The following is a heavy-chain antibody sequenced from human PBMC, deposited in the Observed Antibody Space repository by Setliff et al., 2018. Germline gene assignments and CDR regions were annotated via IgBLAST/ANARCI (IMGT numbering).Heavy chain of an antibody. CDR1: GGTFRNYG. J-gene: IGHJ6*03. Sequence: SVKVSCKATGGTFRNYGISWVRQAPGQGLEWMGGTIPMFGTTNYAQKFQGRVTVLTDESTSTAYMELSSLKSEDTAMYYCAREGVDTRSSTDYRYYMDVWGKGTTVTVSS. CDR2: TIPMFGTT. V-gene: IGHV1-69*05. CDR3: AREGVDTRSSTDYRYYMDV. D-gene: IGHD2-15*01.